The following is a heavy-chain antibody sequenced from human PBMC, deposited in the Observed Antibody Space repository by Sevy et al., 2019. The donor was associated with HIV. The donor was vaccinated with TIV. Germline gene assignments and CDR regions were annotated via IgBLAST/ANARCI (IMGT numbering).Heavy chain of an antibody. CDR2: ISGSADAT. D-gene: IGHD5-18*01. V-gene: IGHV3-23*01. CDR1: GFTFSNYA. CDR3: VKEVSQYSYSDY. J-gene: IGHJ4*02. Sequence: GGSLRLSCAASGFTFSNYAMSWVRQTPGKGLEWVSAISGSADATYYPDSGKGRFTISRDNSKNTVYLQMNSLRAEDTAVYYCVKEVSQYSYSDYWGQGTLVTVSS.